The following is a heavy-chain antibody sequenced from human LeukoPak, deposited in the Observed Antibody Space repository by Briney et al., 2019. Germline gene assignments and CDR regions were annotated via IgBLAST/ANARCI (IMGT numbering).Heavy chain of an antibody. J-gene: IGHJ4*02. V-gene: IGHV3-21*01. CDR2: ISNSGNYI. CDR3: ARVSFADGGYFDY. D-gene: IGHD2-15*01. CDR1: GFTFSSYY. Sequence: PGGSLRLSCAASGFTFSSYYMSWVRQAPGKGLEWVSSISNSGNYIYYTDSLKGRFTISRDNAKKSLYLQMNSLRAEDTAAYYCARVSFADGGYFDYWGQGSLVTVSS.